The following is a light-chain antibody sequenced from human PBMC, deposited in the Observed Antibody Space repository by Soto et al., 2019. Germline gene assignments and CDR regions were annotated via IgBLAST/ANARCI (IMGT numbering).Light chain of an antibody. Sequence: QSDRTKVPSAYRLRGRSVTISRTGTSSDVGGYNYVSWYQQHPGKAPELMIYEVNKRPSGVPDRFSGSKSGNTASLTVSGLHAEDEAYYYCAPYARGNSVFVPGSKVTV. V-gene: IGLV2-8*02. J-gene: IGLJ1*01. CDR1: SSDVGGYNY. CDR3: APYARGNSV. CDR2: EVN.